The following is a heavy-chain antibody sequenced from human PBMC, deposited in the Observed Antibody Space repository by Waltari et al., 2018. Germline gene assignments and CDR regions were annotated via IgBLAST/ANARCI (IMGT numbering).Heavy chain of an antibody. Sequence: EVQLVESGGGLVQPGESLRLSCRASGFTFSSSWMDWVRQAPGKGLEGVANRKPDGSETHYVDSVQGRFTISRDNAQNLLYLQMNSLRAEDAAVYYCSVSLNSWGQGTLVTVSS. V-gene: IGHV3-7*01. CDR1: GFTFSSSW. CDR2: RKPDGSET. CDR3: SVSLNS. J-gene: IGHJ4*02.